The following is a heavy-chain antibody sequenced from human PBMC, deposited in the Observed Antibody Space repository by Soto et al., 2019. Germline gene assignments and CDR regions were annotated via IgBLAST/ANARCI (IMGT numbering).Heavy chain of an antibody. Sequence: QVQLVESGGGVVQPGRSLRLSCAASGFTFSSYGMHWVRQAPGKGLEWVAVIWYDGSNKYYADSVKGRFTISRDNSKNTLYLQMNSLRAEDTAVYYCARARYSGSDIDYWGQGTLVTVSS. D-gene: IGHD1-26*01. CDR2: IWYDGSNK. J-gene: IGHJ4*02. V-gene: IGHV3-33*01. CDR3: ARARYSGSDIDY. CDR1: GFTFSSYG.